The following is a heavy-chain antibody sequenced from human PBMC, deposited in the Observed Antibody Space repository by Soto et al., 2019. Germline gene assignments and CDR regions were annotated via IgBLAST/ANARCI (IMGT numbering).Heavy chain of an antibody. CDR3: AKGFCSSTRCLTYSYMDV. CDR2: VSLNSGTM. Sequence: EVQLVESGGGLVQPGRSLRHSCAASAFSFDEYAMHWGRHAPGKGLEWVSGVSLNSGTMGYGDSVRGRFAISRDNAKNSLYLQMNSLTTEDTALYYCAKGFCSSTRCLTYSYMDVWGKGTTVTVSS. D-gene: IGHD2-2*01. V-gene: IGHV3-9*01. J-gene: IGHJ6*03. CDR1: AFSFDEYA.